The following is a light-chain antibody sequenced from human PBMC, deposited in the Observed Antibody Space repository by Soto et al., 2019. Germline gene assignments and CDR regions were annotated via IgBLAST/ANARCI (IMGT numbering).Light chain of an antibody. CDR1: SSNIGAGYD. CDR2: RNS. CDR3: QSCDTSVNGL. J-gene: IGLJ3*02. V-gene: IGLV1-40*01. Sequence: QSVLTQPPSVSGAPGQRVTISCIGSSSNIGAGYDVHWYQQLPGRAPKLLISRNSNRTSGVPDRFSACKSGASASLTITGLQPEDEADYYCQSCDTSVNGLFGGGTKFTAL.